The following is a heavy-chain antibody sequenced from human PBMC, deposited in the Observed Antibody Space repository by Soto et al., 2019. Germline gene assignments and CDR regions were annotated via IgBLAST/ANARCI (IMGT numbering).Heavy chain of an antibody. Sequence: QVQLVQSGAEVKKPGASVKVSCKASGYTFTSYGISWVRQAPGQGLEWMGWIRAYNGNTNYAQKLQGRVTMTTDTSTRRAYMELRSLRSDDTAVYDCAREGYYDFWSGPHYYYGMDVWGQGTTVTVSS. D-gene: IGHD3-3*01. J-gene: IGHJ6*02. CDR1: GYTFTSYG. V-gene: IGHV1-18*01. CDR2: IRAYNGNT. CDR3: AREGYYDFWSGPHYYYGMDV.